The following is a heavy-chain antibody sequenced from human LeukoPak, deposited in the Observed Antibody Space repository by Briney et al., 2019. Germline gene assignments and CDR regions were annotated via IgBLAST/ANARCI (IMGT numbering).Heavy chain of an antibody. D-gene: IGHD3-22*01. CDR3: ASWGYYDSSGYNADAFDI. V-gene: IGHV4-4*07. J-gene: IGHJ3*02. CDR2: IYTSGST. Sequence: SETLSLTCTVSGGSISSYYWSWIRQPAGKGLEWIGRIYTSGSTNYNPSLKSRVTMSVDTSENQFSLKLSSVTAADTAVYYCASWGYYDSSGYNADAFDIWGQGTMVTVSS. CDR1: GGSISSYY.